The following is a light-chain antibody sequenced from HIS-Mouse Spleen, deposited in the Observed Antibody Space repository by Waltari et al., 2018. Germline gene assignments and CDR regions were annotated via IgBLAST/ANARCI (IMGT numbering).Light chain of an antibody. V-gene: IGKV1-9*01. CDR3: QQLNSYPPT. Sequence: DIQLTQSPSFLSASVGDRVTITCRASQGISSYLAWYQQKPGKAPKPLTYAASTLQSGVPSRFSGKGSGTEFTLTISSLQPEDFATYYCQQLNSYPPTFGQGTKVEIK. CDR2: AAS. CDR1: QGISSY. J-gene: IGKJ1*01.